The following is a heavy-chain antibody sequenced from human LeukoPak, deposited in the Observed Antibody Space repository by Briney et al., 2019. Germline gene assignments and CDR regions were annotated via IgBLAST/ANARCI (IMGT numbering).Heavy chain of an antibody. CDR2: ISSDGRRT. CDR3: AKRAYSSTWASSFYYFDY. Sequence: PGRSLRLSCAASGFTFSSYGMHWVRQAPGKGLEWVAVISSDGRRTYYADSVKGQFTISRDNSENTLYLQMNNLRVEDTAVYFCAKRAYSSTWASSFYYFDYWGQGTLVTVSS. D-gene: IGHD6-13*01. V-gene: IGHV3-30*18. J-gene: IGHJ4*02. CDR1: GFTFSSYG.